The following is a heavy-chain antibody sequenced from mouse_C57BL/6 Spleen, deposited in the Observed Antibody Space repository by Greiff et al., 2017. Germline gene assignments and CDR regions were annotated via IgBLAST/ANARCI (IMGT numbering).Heavy chain of an antibody. CDR1: GYTFTGYW. Sequence: QVQLQQSGAELMKPGASVKLSCTASGYTFTGYWIQWVKQRPGHGLEWIGEILPGSGSTNYTEKFKGKATFTADTSSNTAYMQLSSLTTEDSALYYCARSGPDWYFDVWGTGTTVTVSS. J-gene: IGHJ1*03. CDR3: ARSGPDWYFDV. V-gene: IGHV1-9*01. CDR2: ILPGSGST.